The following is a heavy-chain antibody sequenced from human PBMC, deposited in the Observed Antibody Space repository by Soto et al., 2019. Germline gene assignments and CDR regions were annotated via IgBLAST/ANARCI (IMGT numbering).Heavy chain of an antibody. CDR1: GYTFTSND. CDR2: MNPKSGDA. CDR3: ARGRPGGGIKRSWFDP. V-gene: IGHV1-8*01. J-gene: IGHJ5*02. Sequence: QVQLVQSGAEVKKPGASVKVSCKASGYTFTSNDIYWLRQAPGQGPEWMGWMNPKSGDARYAQNFQDRLIMTRDTSITNAYMELTSLTSEDTAVYYCARGRPGGGIKRSWFDPWGQGTLVTVSS. D-gene: IGHD2-15*01.